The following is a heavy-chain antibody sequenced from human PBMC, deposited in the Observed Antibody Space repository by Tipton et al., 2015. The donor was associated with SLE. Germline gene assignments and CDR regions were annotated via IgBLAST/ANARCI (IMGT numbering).Heavy chain of an antibody. Sequence: SLRLSCAASGFTFSTYAMSWVRQAPGKGLEWVSGISGSGATTWYAQSAKGRFTISRENAKHSLYLQMTNLRAGDTAVYYCARGGSDAFDFWGQGTRVTVSS. J-gene: IGHJ3*01. CDR3: ARGGSDAFDF. D-gene: IGHD3-16*01. CDR2: ISGSGATT. V-gene: IGHV3-23*01. CDR1: GFTFSTYA.